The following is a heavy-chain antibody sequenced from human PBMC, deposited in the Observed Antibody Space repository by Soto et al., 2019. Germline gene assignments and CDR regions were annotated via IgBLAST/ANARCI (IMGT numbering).Heavy chain of an antibody. CDR2: ISAYNGNT. V-gene: IGHV1-18*01. CDR1: GYTFTSYG. Sequence: GASVKVSCKASGYTFTSYGISWERQAPGQGLEWMGWISAYNGNTNYAQKLQGRVTMTTDTSTSTAYMELRSLRSDDTAVYYCARMGGYYGGDYYYYGMDVWGQGTTVTVSS. D-gene: IGHD3-22*01. J-gene: IGHJ6*01. CDR3: ARMGGYYGGDYYYYGMDV.